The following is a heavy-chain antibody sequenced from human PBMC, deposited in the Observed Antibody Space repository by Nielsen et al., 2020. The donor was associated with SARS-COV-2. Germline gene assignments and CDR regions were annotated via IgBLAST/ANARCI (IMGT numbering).Heavy chain of an antibody. Sequence: SETLSLTCTVSGGSISSYYWNWIRQHPGKGLEWIGYIYYSGNTYYNPSLKSRVTISVDTSKNQFSLKLRSVTAADTAVYYCARDSKGVVDYWGQGTLVTVSS. V-gene: IGHV4-59*06. D-gene: IGHD5-24*01. CDR3: ARDSKGVVDY. J-gene: IGHJ4*02. CDR2: IYYSGNT. CDR1: GGSISSYY.